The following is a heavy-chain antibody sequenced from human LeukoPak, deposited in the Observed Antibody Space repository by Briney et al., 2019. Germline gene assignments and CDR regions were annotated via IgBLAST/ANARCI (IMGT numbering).Heavy chain of an antibody. CDR1: GYTFTNNY. Sequence: VASVTVSCKASGYTFTNNYLHWVRQAPGQGLEWMGMIYPRGGSTSYAQNFQGRVTVTRDTSTTTVHMELRGLRPEDTAVYYCARDQEGFDYWGQGTVVTVSS. V-gene: IGHV1-46*01. J-gene: IGHJ4*02. CDR2: IYPRGGST. CDR3: ARDQEGFDY.